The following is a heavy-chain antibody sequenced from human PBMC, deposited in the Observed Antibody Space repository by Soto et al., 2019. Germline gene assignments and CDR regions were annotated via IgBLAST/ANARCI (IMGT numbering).Heavy chain of an antibody. Sequence: PGGSLRLSCAASGFTFDDYAMHWVRQAPGKGLEWVSGISWNSGSIGYADSVKGRFTISRDNAKNSLYLQMNSLRAEDTALYYCAKGPYDYVWGSYPDYYFDYWGQGTLVTVSS. CDR3: AKGPYDYVWGSYPDYYFDY. V-gene: IGHV3-9*01. J-gene: IGHJ4*02. CDR1: GFTFDDYA. CDR2: ISWNSGSI. D-gene: IGHD3-16*02.